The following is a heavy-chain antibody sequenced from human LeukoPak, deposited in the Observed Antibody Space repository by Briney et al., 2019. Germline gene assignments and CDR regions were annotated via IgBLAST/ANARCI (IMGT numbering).Heavy chain of an antibody. V-gene: IGHV3-30*18. CDR3: AKDDIAAAAFDY. CDR1: GFTFSSYG. Sequence: GGSLRLSCAASGFTFSSYGMHWVRQAPGKGLEWVAVISYDGSNKYYADSVKGRFTISRDNSKNTLYLQMNSLRAEDTAVYYCAKDDIAAAAFDYWGQGTLVTVPS. D-gene: IGHD6-13*01. CDR2: ISYDGSNK. J-gene: IGHJ4*02.